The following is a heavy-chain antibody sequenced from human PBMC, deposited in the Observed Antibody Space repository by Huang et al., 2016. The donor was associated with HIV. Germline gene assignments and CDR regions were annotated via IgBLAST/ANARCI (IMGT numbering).Heavy chain of an antibody. CDR2: ISYDGSNK. Sequence: QERLVESGGGVVQPGRSLRLSCAASGFTFSSYAMHWVRQAPGKVWEWGAVISYDGSNKHYVDSVKGRFTISRDNSKKMLYLQMNSLRMGDTAVYYCARGSAGVLWFGEMWGQGTLVTISS. CDR1: GFTFSSYA. J-gene: IGHJ4*02. CDR3: ARGSAGVLWFGEM. V-gene: IGHV3-30*04. D-gene: IGHD3-10*01.